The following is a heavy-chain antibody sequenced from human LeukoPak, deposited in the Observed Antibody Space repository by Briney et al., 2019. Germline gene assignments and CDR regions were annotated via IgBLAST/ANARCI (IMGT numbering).Heavy chain of an antibody. CDR2: LYSSGTT. V-gene: IGHV3-53*01. Sequence: PGGSLRLSCAASGFSVSIKYMNWVRQAPGKGLEWVSILYSSGTTYYANSVKGRFTISRDNSENKLFLQMNSLRAEDTAVYYCAKVSYYDSRGYLDYWGQGTLVTVSS. CDR3: AKVSYYDSRGYLDY. D-gene: IGHD3-22*01. CDR1: GFSVSIKY. J-gene: IGHJ4*02.